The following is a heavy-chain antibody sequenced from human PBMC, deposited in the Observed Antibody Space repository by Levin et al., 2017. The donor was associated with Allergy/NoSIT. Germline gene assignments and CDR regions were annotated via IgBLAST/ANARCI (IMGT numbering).Heavy chain of an antibody. Sequence: PSETLSLTCTVSGGSISSSSYYWGWIRQPPGKGLEWIGSIYYSGSTYYNPSLKSRVTISVDTSKNQFSLKLSSVTAADTAVYYCARQGGYCSSTSCYYYDGMDGWGHGTTVTVSS. D-gene: IGHD2-2*01. CDR2: IYYSGST. CDR3: ARQGGYCSSTSCYYYDGMDG. CDR1: GGSISSSSYY. V-gene: IGHV4-39*01. J-gene: IGHJ6*02.